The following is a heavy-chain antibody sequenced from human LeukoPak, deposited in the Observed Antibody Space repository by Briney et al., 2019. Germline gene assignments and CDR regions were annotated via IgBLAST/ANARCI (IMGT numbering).Heavy chain of an antibody. V-gene: IGHV4-61*01. CDR3: ARDPSSWWFDY. J-gene: IGHJ4*02. CDR1: GGSVSSGSYY. D-gene: IGHD6-13*01. CDR2: IYYSGST. Sequence: SETLSLTCTVSGGSVSSGSYYWSWIRQPPGKGLEWIGYIYYSGSTNYNPSLKSRVTISVDTSKNQFSLKLSSVTAADTAVYYCARDPSSWWFDYWGQGTLVTVSS.